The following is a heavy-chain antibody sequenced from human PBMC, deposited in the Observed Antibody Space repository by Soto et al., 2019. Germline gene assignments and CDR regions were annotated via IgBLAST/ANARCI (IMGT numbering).Heavy chain of an antibody. Sequence: EVQLVESGGGLVKPGGSLRLSCAASGFTFSSYSMNWVHQAPGKGLEWVSSISSSSSYIYYADSVKGRFTISRDNAKNSLYLQMNSLRAEDTAVYYCARDLTYCSGGSCPPRYYYYGMDVWGQGTTVTVSS. J-gene: IGHJ6*02. CDR3: ARDLTYCSGGSCPPRYYYYGMDV. CDR1: GFTFSSYS. V-gene: IGHV3-21*01. D-gene: IGHD2-15*01. CDR2: ISSSSSYI.